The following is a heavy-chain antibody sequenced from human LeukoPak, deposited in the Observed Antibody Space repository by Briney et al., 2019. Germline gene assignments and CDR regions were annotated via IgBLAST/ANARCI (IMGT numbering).Heavy chain of an antibody. CDR1: GFTFSSYA. Sequence: GRSLRLSCAASGFTFSSYAMHWVRQAPGKGLEWVAVISYDGSNKYYADSVKGRFTISRDNSKNTLYLQMNSLRAEDAAVYYCARASPNYDILTGYYGYWGQGTLVTVPS. D-gene: IGHD3-9*01. CDR3: ARASPNYDILTGYYGY. J-gene: IGHJ4*02. CDR2: ISYDGSNK. V-gene: IGHV3-30*04.